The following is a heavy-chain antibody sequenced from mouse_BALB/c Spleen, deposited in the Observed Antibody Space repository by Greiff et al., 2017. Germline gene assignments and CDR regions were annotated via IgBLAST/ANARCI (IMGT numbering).Heavy chain of an antibody. CDR3: ARDESIYYGYGYAMDY. D-gene: IGHD2-2*01. CDR2: IRNKANGYTT. J-gene: IGHJ4*01. Sequence: EVQLVESGGGLVQPGGSLRLSCATSGFTFTDYYMSWVRQPPGKALEWLGFIRNKANGYTTEYSASVKGRFTISRDNSQSILYLQMNTLRAEDSATYYCARDESIYYGYGYAMDYWGQGTSVTVSS. V-gene: IGHV7-3*02. CDR1: GFTFTDYY.